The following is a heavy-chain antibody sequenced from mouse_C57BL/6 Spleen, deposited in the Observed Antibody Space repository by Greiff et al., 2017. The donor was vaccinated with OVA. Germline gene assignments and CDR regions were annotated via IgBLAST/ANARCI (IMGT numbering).Heavy chain of an antibody. CDR3: ARRTTVVADY. V-gene: IGHV1-64*01. Sequence: QVQLQQPGAELVKPGASVKLSCKASGYTFTSYWMHWVKQRPGQGLEWIGMIHPNSCSTNYNEKFKSKATLTVDKSSSTAYMQLSSLTTEDSAIYYCARRTTVVADYWGQGTTLTVSS. D-gene: IGHD1-1*01. CDR2: IHPNSCST. CDR1: GYTFTSYW. J-gene: IGHJ2*01.